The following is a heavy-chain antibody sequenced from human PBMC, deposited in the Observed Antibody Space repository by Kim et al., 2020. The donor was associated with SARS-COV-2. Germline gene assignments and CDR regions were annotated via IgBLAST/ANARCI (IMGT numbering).Heavy chain of an antibody. V-gene: IGHV1-69*13. D-gene: IGHD6-13*01. CDR2: IIPIFGTA. CDR1: GGTFSSYA. CDR3: AREYSSSWYKYFDY. J-gene: IGHJ4*02. Sequence: SMKVSCKASGGTFSSYAISWVRQAPGQGLEWMGGIIPIFGTANYAQKLQGRVTITADESTSTAYMELSSLRSEDTAVYYCAREYSSSWYKYFDYWGQGTLVTVSS.